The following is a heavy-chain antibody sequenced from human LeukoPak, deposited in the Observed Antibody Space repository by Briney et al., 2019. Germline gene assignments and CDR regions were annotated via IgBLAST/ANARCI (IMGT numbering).Heavy chain of an antibody. D-gene: IGHD6-13*01. CDR3: AKYPSSQRNWFDP. Sequence: GGSLRLSCAAFGFTFTNYALHWVRQAPGKGLEWVAVIFYDGSNKYYADSVKGRFTISRDNSKNTLYLQMNSLRAEDTAVYYCAKYPSSQRNWFDPWGQGTLVTVSS. CDR2: IFYDGSNK. CDR1: GFTFTNYA. V-gene: IGHV3-30*04. J-gene: IGHJ5*02.